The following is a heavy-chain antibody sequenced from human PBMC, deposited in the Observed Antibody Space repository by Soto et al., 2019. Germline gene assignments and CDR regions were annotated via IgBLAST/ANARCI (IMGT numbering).Heavy chain of an antibody. CDR2: IYPGDSET. D-gene: IGHD5-12*01. V-gene: IGHV5-51*01. J-gene: IGHJ4*02. CDR1: GYKFTNYW. CDR3: ARLGRDGYTTPFDY. Sequence: GESLKISCKGSGYKFTNYWIGWVRQMPGKGLEWMRIIYPGDSETRYSPSFQGRFTISRDDSKSIAYLQMNSLETEDTAVYYCARLGRDGYTTPFDYWGQGTLVTVSS.